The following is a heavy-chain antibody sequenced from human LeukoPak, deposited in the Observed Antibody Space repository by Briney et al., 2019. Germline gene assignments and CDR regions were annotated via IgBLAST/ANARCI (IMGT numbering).Heavy chain of an antibody. CDR3: ARGSSDTAMVFPFDY. V-gene: IGHV3-30*04. CDR1: GFTFSTYA. CDR2: ISYDGSSK. D-gene: IGHD5-18*01. Sequence: GGSLRLSCAASGFTFSTYAMHWVRQAPGKGLEWVAVISYDGSSKYYADSVKGRFTISRDNSKNTLYLQMNSLRAEDTAVYYCARGSSDTAMVFPFDYWGQGTLVTVSS. J-gene: IGHJ4*02.